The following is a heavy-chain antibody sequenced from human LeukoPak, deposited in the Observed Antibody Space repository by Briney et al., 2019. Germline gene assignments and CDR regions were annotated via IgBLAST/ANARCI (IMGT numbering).Heavy chain of an antibody. CDR3: ARDSSGRDGYNYDFDY. CDR2: ISSSSSYI. Sequence: GGSLRLSCAASGFTFSSYSMNWVRQAPGKGLEWVSSISSSSSYIYYAVSVKGRFTISRDNAKNSLYLQMNSLRAEDTAVYYCARDSSGRDGYNYDFDYWGQGTLVTVSS. D-gene: IGHD5-24*01. V-gene: IGHV3-21*01. J-gene: IGHJ4*02. CDR1: GFTFSSYS.